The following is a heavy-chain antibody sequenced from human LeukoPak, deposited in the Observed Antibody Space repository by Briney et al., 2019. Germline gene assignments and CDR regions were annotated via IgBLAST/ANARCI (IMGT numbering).Heavy chain of an antibody. J-gene: IGHJ4*02. V-gene: IGHV1-69*04. CDR3: ARPGRQWLANDRNYYFDY. CDR1: GGTFSSYA. Sequence: ASVKVSCKASGGTFSSYAISWVRQAPGQGLEWMGRIIPILGIANYAQKFQGRVTITADKSTSTAYMELSSLRSEETAVYYCARPGRQWLANDRNYYFDYWGQGTLVTVSS. D-gene: IGHD6-19*01. CDR2: IIPILGIA.